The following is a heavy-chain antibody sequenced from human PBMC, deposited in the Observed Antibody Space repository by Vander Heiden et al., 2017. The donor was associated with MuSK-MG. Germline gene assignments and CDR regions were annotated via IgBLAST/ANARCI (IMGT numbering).Heavy chain of an antibody. Sequence: EVQLLESGGGLVQPGGSLRLSCAASGFTFSSYAMGWVRQAPGKGLEWVSAISGSGGSTYYADSVKGRFTISRDNSKNTLYLQMNSLRAEDTAVYYCAKDIEGSGSYYYYYYGMDVWGQGTTVTVSS. CDR2: ISGSGGST. J-gene: IGHJ6*02. CDR1: GFTFSSYA. V-gene: IGHV3-23*01. CDR3: AKDIEGSGSYYYYYYGMDV. D-gene: IGHD3-10*01.